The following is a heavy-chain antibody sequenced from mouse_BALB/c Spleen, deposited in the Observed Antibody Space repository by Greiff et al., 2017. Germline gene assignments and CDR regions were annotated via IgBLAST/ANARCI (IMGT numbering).Heavy chain of an antibody. Sequence: EVKLQESGPGLVKPSQSLSLTCSVTGYSITSGYYWNWIRQFPGNKLEWMGYISYDGSNNYNPSLKNRISITRDTSKNQFFLKLNSVTTEDTATYYCARDPNWDPYYFDYWGQGTTLTVSS. J-gene: IGHJ2*01. CDR2: ISYDGSN. CDR1: GYSITSGYY. V-gene: IGHV3-6*02. D-gene: IGHD4-1*01. CDR3: ARDPNWDPYYFDY.